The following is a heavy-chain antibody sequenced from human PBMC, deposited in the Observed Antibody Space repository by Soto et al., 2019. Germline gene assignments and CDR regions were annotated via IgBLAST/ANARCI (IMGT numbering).Heavy chain of an antibody. CDR2: ITYIGST. Sequence: PSETLSLTCTVSGGSISSAAYYWSWIRQHPGKGLEWIGYITYIGSTYYNPSLKSRVTISVDTSKTQFSLKLSSVTAADTAVYYCARELTGTYPYYYGMDVWGEGTPVTL. J-gene: IGHJ6*02. D-gene: IGHD1-26*01. CDR3: ARELTGTYPYYYGMDV. CDR1: GGSISSAAYY. V-gene: IGHV4-31*03.